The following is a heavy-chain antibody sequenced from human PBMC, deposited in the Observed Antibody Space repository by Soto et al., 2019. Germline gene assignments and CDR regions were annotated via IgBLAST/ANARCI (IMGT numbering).Heavy chain of an antibody. CDR1: GYTFTSYY. J-gene: IGHJ4*02. CDR3: ARASLPWAIAVAGYFDY. D-gene: IGHD6-19*01. V-gene: IGHV1-46*01. Sequence: GASVKVSCKASGYTFTSYYMHWVRQAPGQGLEWMGIINPSGGSTSYAQKFQGRVTMTRDTSTSTVYMELSSLRSEDTAVYYCARASLPWAIAVAGYFDYWGQGTLVTVSS. CDR2: INPSGGST.